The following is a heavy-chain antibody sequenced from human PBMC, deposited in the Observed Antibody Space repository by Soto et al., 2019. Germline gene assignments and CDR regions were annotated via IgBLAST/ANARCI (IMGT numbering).Heavy chain of an antibody. CDR1: GFTFSSYA. CDR2: ISYDGSNK. Sequence: GGSLRLSCAASGFTFSSYAMHWVRQAPGKGLEWVAVISYDGSNKYYADSVKGRFTISRDNSKNTLYLQMNSLRAEDTAVYYCARSARYGSGNNRYYYGMDVWGQGITVTVSS. J-gene: IGHJ6*02. CDR3: ARSARYGSGNNRYYYGMDV. V-gene: IGHV3-30-3*01. D-gene: IGHD3-10*01.